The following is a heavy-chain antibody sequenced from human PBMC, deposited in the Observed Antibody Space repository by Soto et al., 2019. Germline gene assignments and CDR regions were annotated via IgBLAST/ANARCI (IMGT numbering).Heavy chain of an antibody. J-gene: IGHJ4*02. CDR2: TNAGNGKT. D-gene: IGHD3-9*01. CDR3: ARTYYDILTGYSSNPFDY. V-gene: IGHV1-3*01. CDR1: GXTXTXYG. Sequence: QVQLXXXXAEVKKPGASVKVSCKASGXTXTXYGMHWVRQAPXXXXXXXXXTNAGNGKTKYSQKFQGRVTITRDTSANTAYMELSSLRSEDTAVYYCARTYYDILTGYSSNPFDYWGQGTLVTVSS.